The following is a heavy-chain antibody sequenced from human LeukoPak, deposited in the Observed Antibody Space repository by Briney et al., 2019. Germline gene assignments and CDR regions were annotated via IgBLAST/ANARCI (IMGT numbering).Heavy chain of an antibody. Sequence: PGGSLRLSCAASGFTVSSNYMSWVRRAPGKGLEWVSAISGSGGSTYYADSVKGRFTISRDNSKNTLYLQMNSLRAEDTAVYYCAKDLLDDSSGYYSDYWGQGTLVTVSS. V-gene: IGHV3-23*01. CDR2: ISGSGGST. CDR3: AKDLLDDSSGYYSDY. D-gene: IGHD3-22*01. CDR1: GFTVSSNY. J-gene: IGHJ4*02.